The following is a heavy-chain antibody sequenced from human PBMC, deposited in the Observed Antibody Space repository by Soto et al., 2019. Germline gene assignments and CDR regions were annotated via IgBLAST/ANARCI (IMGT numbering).Heavy chain of an antibody. D-gene: IGHD4-17*01. CDR3: ARVDGDYDNWFDP. CDR2: IYYSGST. V-gene: IGHV4-59*12. Sequence: SETLSLTCTVSGGSISSYYWSWIRQPPGKGLEWIGYIYYSGSTNYNPSLKSRVTISVDTSKNQFSLKLSSVTAADTAVYYCARVDGDYDNWFDPWGQGTLVTVSS. CDR1: GGSISSYY. J-gene: IGHJ5*02.